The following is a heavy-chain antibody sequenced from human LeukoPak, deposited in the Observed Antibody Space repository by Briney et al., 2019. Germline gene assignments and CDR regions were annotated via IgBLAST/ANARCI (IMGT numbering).Heavy chain of an antibody. CDR2: IRSDGNNE. V-gene: IGHV3-30*02. CDR1: GFTFSNYG. J-gene: IGHJ4*02. D-gene: IGHD4-17*01. Sequence: GGSLILSCAASGFTFSNYGMHWVRQAPGKGLEWVAFIRSDGNNEYYADSVKGRFTISRDNSKNTLNLQMNSLRAEDTAVYYCAKRMTTEAKNYFDDWGQGTLVTVSS. CDR3: AKRMTTEAKNYFDD.